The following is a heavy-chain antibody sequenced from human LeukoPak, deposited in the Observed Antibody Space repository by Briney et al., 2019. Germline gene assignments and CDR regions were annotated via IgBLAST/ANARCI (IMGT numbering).Heavy chain of an antibody. CDR2: IYTSGST. Sequence: PSETLSLTCSVSGGSISGYYWSWIRQPAGKGLEWIGRIYTSGSTNYNPSLKSRVTMSVDTSKNQFSLKLSYVTAADTAVYYCARDASTSNAFDIWGQGTMVTVSS. D-gene: IGHD2-2*01. V-gene: IGHV4-4*07. CDR1: GGSISGYY. CDR3: ARDASTSNAFDI. J-gene: IGHJ3*02.